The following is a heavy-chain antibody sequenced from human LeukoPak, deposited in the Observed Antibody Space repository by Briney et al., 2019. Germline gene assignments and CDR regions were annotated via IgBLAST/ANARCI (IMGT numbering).Heavy chain of an antibody. J-gene: IGHJ3*02. CDR1: GFTFSSYG. D-gene: IGHD5-12*01. CDR2: IRYDGSNK. CDR3: AKGQRGIYSGYDSHAFDI. Sequence: GGSLRLSCAASGFTFSSYGMHWVRQAPGKGLEWVAFIRYDGSNKYYADSVKGRFTISRDNSKNTLYLQMNSLRAEDTAVYYCAKGQRGIYSGYDSHAFDIWGQGTMVTVSS. V-gene: IGHV3-30*02.